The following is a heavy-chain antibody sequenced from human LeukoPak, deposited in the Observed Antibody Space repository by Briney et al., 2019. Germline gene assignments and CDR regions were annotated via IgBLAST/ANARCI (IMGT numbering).Heavy chain of an antibody. J-gene: IGHJ3*02. V-gene: IGHV1-69*01. D-gene: IGHD7-27*01. Sequence: ASVKVSCKASGGTFSSYAISWVRQAPGQGLEWMGGIIPIFGTANYAQKFQGRVTITADESTSTAYMELSSLRSEDTAVYYCARPTTGDPVAFDIWGQGTMVTVSS. CDR3: ARPTTGDPVAFDI. CDR2: IIPIFGTA. CDR1: GGTFSSYA.